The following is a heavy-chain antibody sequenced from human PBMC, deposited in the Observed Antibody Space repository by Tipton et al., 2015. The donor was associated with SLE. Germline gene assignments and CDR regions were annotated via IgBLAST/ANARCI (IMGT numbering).Heavy chain of an antibody. V-gene: IGHV1-18*01. J-gene: IGHJ4*02. CDR2: ISAYNGHT. CDR1: GYTFNTYG. CDR3: ARDSLTPRDYFDY. Sequence: QLVQSGAEVKKPGASVKVSCKASGYTFNTYGISWVRQAPGQGLEWMGWISAYNGHTNYAQKFQGRVTITADESTSTAYMELSSLRSEDTAVYYCARDSLTPRDYFDYWGQGTLVTVSS. D-gene: IGHD2-21*02.